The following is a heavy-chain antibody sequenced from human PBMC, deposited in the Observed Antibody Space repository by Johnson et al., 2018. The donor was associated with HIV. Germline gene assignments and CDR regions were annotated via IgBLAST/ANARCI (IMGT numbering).Heavy chain of an antibody. CDR3: AKNPGIAGGAFDI. CDR2: ISYDGSNK. CDR1: AFTFSSYA. V-gene: IGHV3-30-3*02. Sequence: QVQLVESGGGMVQPGGSLRLSCAASAFTFSSYAMHWVRQAPGKGLEWVALISYDGSNKYYADSVKGRFTISRDNSKNTLYLQMNSLRAEDTALYYCAKNPGIAGGAFDIWGQGTMVTVSS. J-gene: IGHJ3*02. D-gene: IGHD6-13*01.